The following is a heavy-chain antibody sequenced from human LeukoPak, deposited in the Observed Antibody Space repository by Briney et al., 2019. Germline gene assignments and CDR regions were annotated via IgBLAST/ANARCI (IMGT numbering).Heavy chain of an antibody. Sequence: PSETLPLTCSVSGGSISSYYWSWIRHSPGKGLEWIGYIHYSEGTSYNPSLKRRVSISVDTSKNQFSLYLNSVTAADTAVYYCARHYSDSSGDNAFDIWGQGTMVTVSS. V-gene: IGHV4-59*08. CDR2: IHYSEGT. D-gene: IGHD3-10*01. J-gene: IGHJ3*02. CDR1: GGSISSYY. CDR3: ARHYSDSSGDNAFDI.